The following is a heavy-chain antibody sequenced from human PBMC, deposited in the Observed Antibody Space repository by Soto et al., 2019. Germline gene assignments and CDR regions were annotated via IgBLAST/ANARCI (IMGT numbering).Heavy chain of an antibody. J-gene: IGHJ4*02. CDR3: AKDVGGHYCTPPSCLYFFHS. D-gene: IGHD2-8*01. Sequence: EVQLLESGGGLVQPGGSLRLSCAASGFSFNNYAMNWVRQAPGQGLEWVSTISDSGSTYYADSVKGRFTISGDNSKNTLYLQMKSLRAEDTAVYFCAKDVGGHYCTPPSCLYFFHSWGRGTLVTVSS. V-gene: IGHV3-23*01. CDR2: ISDSGST. CDR1: GFSFNNYA.